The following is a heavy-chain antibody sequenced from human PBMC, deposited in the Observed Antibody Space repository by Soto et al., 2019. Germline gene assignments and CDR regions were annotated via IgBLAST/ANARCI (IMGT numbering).Heavy chain of an antibody. Sequence: ASVKVSCKASGYTFTSYAMYWVRQAPGQRLEWMGWINAGNGNTKYSQKFQGRVTITRDTSASTAYMELSSLRFEDTAVYYCARVSPGYSSSWYTFGYYYYGMDVWGQGTTVTVPS. CDR2: INAGNGNT. CDR1: GYTFTSYA. J-gene: IGHJ6*02. V-gene: IGHV1-3*01. D-gene: IGHD6-13*01. CDR3: ARVSPGYSSSWYTFGYYYYGMDV.